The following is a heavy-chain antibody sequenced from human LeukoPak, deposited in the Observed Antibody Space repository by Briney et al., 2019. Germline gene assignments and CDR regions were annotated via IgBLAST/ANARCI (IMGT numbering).Heavy chain of an antibody. Sequence: ASVKVSCKASGYTFTGYYMHWVRQAPGQGLEWMGWINPNSGGTNYAQKFQGRVTMTRDTSISTAYMELSRLRSDDTAVYYCAREAYYDSSTYYFSFDYWGQGTLVTVSS. CDR1: GYTFTGYY. V-gene: IGHV1-2*02. D-gene: IGHD3-22*01. CDR2: INPNSGGT. J-gene: IGHJ4*02. CDR3: AREAYYDSSTYYFSFDY.